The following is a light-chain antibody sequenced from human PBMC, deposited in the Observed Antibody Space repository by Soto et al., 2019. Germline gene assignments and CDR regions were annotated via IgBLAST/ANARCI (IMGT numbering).Light chain of an antibody. V-gene: IGKV3-11*01. CDR2: GAS. CDR3: QQRSYWPWT. J-gene: IGKJ1*01. CDR1: RSVGSS. Sequence: EIVLTQSPATLSLSPGDRATHSCRASRSVGSSLAWYQQKPGQAPRLLIYGASNRATGIPDRFSGSESGTDFTLTISSLEPEDSALFYCQQRSYWPWTFGQGTKVEIK.